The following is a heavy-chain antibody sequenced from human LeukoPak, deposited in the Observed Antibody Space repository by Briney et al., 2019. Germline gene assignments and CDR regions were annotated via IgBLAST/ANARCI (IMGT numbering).Heavy chain of an antibody. J-gene: IGHJ4*02. Sequence: PGGSLRLSCETSGFTFSSYWMSWVRQPPGKGLERVTNIRKDGSEKYYVDSVKGRFTVSRDNAKNSLYLQMNNLRVEDTAVYYCARDLGSYWGQGTLVIVSS. CDR2: IRKDGSEK. CDR3: ARDLGSY. D-gene: IGHD3-10*01. V-gene: IGHV3-7*01. CDR1: GFTFSSYW.